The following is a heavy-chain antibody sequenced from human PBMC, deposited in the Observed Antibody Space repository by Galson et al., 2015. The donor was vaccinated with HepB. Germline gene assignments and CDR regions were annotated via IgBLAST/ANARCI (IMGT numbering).Heavy chain of an antibody. J-gene: IGHJ4*02. CDR1: GFTFSSYA. Sequence: SLRLSCAASGFTFSSYAMHWVRRAPGKGLEWVAVISYDGSNKYYADSVKGRFTISRDNSKNTLYLQMNSLRAEDTAVYYCARAFEPLDFWSGYTRRGGGGHFDYWGQGTLVTVSS. D-gene: IGHD3-3*01. CDR2: ISYDGSNK. V-gene: IGHV3-30-3*01. CDR3: ARAFEPLDFWSGYTRRGGGGHFDY.